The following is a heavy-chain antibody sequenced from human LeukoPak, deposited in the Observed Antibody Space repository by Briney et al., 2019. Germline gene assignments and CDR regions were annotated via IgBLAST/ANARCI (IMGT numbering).Heavy chain of an antibody. CDR3: ARGAGYYKANAFDI. Sequence: ASVKVSCKASGYTFTGYYMHWVRQAPGKGLEWMGWINPNSGGTNYAQKFQGRVTMTRDTSISTAYMELSRLRSDDTAVYYCARGAGYYKANAFDIWGQGTMVTVSS. D-gene: IGHD3-22*01. V-gene: IGHV1-2*02. J-gene: IGHJ3*02. CDR2: INPNSGGT. CDR1: GYTFTGYY.